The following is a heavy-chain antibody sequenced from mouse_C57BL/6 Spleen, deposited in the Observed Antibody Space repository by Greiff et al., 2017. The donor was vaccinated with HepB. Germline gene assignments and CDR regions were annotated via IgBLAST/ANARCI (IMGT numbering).Heavy chain of an antibody. J-gene: IGHJ2*01. D-gene: IGHD4-1*01. CDR3: ARGGKLRTGTDY. CDR2: IFPGSGST. V-gene: IGHV1-75*01. Sequence: VQLVESGPELVKPGASVKISCKASGYTFTDYYINWVKQRPGQGLEWIGWIFPGSGSTYYNEKFKGKATRTVDKSSSTAYMLLSRLTSEDSAVYFCARGGKLRTGTDYWGQGTTLTVSS. CDR1: GYTFTDYY.